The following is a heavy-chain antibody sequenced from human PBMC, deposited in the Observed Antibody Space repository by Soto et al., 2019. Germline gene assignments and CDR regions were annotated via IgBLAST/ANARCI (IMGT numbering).Heavy chain of an antibody. Sequence: EVQLLESGGNLVQPGGSLRLSCAASGFTFSSYVMSWVRQAPGKGLEWVSNISGSGASIYDADSVKGRFTISRDNSKNTVYLQMNSLRAEDTAVYYCAKDGLGSCTGGTCYGSDYWGQGTLVTVSS. CDR2: ISGSGASI. D-gene: IGHD2-15*01. CDR3: AKDGLGSCTGGTCYGSDY. CDR1: GFTFSSYV. J-gene: IGHJ4*02. V-gene: IGHV3-23*01.